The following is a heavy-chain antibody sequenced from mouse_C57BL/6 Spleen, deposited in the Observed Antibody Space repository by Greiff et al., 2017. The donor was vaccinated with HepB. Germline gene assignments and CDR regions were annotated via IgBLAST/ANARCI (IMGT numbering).Heavy chain of an antibody. CDR1: GYTFTSYT. V-gene: IGHV1-4*01. CDR3: ARGTGTYYFDY. D-gene: IGHD4-1*01. CDR2: INPSSGYT. J-gene: IGHJ2*01. Sequence: VQLQQSGAELARPGASVKMSCKASGYTFTSYTMHWVKQRPGQGLEWIGYINPSSGYTKYNQKFKDKATLNADKSSSTAYMQLSSLTSEDSAVYYCARGTGTYYFDYWGQGTTLTVSS.